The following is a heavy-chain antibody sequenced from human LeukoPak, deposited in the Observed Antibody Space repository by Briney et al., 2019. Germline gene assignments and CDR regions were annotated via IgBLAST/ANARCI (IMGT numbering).Heavy chain of an antibody. Sequence: SETLSLTCTVSGGSLSSYYWSWIRQPPGKGLEWIGYIYYSGSTNYNPSLKSRVTISVDTSKNQFSLKLSSVTAADTAVYYCARHPYTSITIFGDDAFDIWGQGTMVTVSS. CDR2: IYYSGST. D-gene: IGHD3-3*01. J-gene: IGHJ3*02. V-gene: IGHV4-59*08. CDR1: GGSLSSYY. CDR3: ARHPYTSITIFGDDAFDI.